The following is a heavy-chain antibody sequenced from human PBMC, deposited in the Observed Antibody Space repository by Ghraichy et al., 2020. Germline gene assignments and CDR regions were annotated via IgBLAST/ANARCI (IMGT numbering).Heavy chain of an antibody. D-gene: IGHD5-18*01. J-gene: IGHJ4*02. V-gene: IGHV3-7*01. Sequence: GGSLRLSCAASGFTFSSYWMSWVRQAPGKGLEWVANIKQDGSEKYYMDSVKGRFTISRDNAKNSLYLQMNSLRAEDTAVYYCAREGYRYGPYFDYWGQGTLVTVSS. CDR3: AREGYRYGPYFDY. CDR2: IKQDGSEK. CDR1: GFTFSSYW.